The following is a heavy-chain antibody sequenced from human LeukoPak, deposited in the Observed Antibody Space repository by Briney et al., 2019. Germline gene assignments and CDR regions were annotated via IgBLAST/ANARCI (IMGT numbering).Heavy chain of an antibody. Sequence: ASVKVSCKASGYTFTSYGISWVRQAPGQELEGMGWISAYNGNTNYAQKLQGRVTMTTDTSTSTAYMELRSLRSDDTAVYYCARSEITMVRGVIITSYFDYWGQGTLVTVSS. V-gene: IGHV1-18*04. CDR3: ARSEITMVRGVIITSYFDY. CDR1: GYTFTSYG. CDR2: ISAYNGNT. D-gene: IGHD3-10*01. J-gene: IGHJ4*02.